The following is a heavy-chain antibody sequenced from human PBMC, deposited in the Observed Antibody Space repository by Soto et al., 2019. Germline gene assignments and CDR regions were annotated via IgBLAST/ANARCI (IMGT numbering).Heavy chain of an antibody. J-gene: IGHJ3*02. V-gene: IGHV4-39*01. Sequence: PSETLSLSCTGSGGASSSSSYYLGGIRQPPGKGLEWIGSIYYSGSTYYNPSLKSRVTISVDTSKNQFSLKLSSVTAADTAVYYCARYLTDSSSSVAFDIWGQGTMVT. CDR1: GGASSSSSYY. CDR2: IYYSGST. D-gene: IGHD6-6*01. CDR3: ARYLTDSSSSVAFDI.